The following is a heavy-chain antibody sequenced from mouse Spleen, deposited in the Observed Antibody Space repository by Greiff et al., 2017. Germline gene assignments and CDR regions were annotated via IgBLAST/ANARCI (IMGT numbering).Heavy chain of an antibody. CDR1: GYTFTSYW. Sequence: QVQLQQSGAELAKPGASVKMSCKASGYTFTSYWMHWVKQRPGQGLEWIGYINPSTGYTEYNQKFKDKATLTADKSSSTAYMQLSSLTSEDSAVYYCARWALITTVVEWYFDVWGAGTTVTVSS. V-gene: IGHV1-7*01. D-gene: IGHD1-1*01. CDR3: ARWALITTVVEWYFDV. CDR2: INPSTGYT. J-gene: IGHJ1*01.